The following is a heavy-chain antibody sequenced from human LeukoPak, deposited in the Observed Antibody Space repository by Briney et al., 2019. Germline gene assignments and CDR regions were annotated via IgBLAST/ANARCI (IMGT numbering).Heavy chain of an antibody. Sequence: SETLSLTCAVYGGSFSGYYWSWIRQPPGKGLEWIGEINHSGSTNYNPSLKSRVAISVDTSKNQFSLKLSSVTAADTAVYYCARGRYSYGSRFDYWGQGTLVTVSS. D-gene: IGHD5-18*01. CDR3: ARGRYSYGSRFDY. V-gene: IGHV4-34*01. J-gene: IGHJ4*02. CDR1: GGSFSGYY. CDR2: INHSGST.